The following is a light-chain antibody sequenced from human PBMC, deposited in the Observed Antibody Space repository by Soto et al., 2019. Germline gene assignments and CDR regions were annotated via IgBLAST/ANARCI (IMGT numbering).Light chain of an antibody. V-gene: IGLV1-51*01. J-gene: IGLJ3*02. CDR3: ASWDTSLNAGV. CDR1: SSNIGSNY. CDR2: DSN. Sequence: QSALTQPPSVSAAPGQTVTISCSGSSSNIGSNYVSWYKQLPGTAPKLLIYDSNERPSGIPDRFSGSTSGTSATLGITGLQTGDEADYYCASWDTSLNAGVFGGGTKVTVL.